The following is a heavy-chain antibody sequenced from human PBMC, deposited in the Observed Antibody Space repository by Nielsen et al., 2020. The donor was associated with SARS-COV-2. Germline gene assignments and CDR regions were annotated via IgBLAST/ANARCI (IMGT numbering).Heavy chain of an antibody. CDR2: IYSGGST. V-gene: IGHV3-66*01. CDR1: GFTVSSNY. CDR3: ARMGYSYGYSYYYYYGMDV. J-gene: IGHJ6*02. D-gene: IGHD5-18*01. Sequence: GESLKISCAASGFTVSSNYMSWVRQAPGKGLEWVSVIYSGGSTYYADSVKGRFTISRDNSKNTLYLQMNSLRAEDTAVYYCARMGYSYGYSYYYYYGMDVWGQGTTVTVSS.